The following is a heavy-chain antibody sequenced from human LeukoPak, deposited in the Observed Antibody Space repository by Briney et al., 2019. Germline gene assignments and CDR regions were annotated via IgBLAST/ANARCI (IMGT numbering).Heavy chain of an antibody. Sequence: SSQTLSLTCTVSGGSISSGTYYWSWIRQPAGKGLEWIGRIYTSGSTNYNPSLKSRVTISVDTSKNQFSLKLSSVTAADTAVYYCARGRTYYYGSGAKRGAFDIWGQGTMVTVSS. D-gene: IGHD3-10*01. V-gene: IGHV4-61*02. CDR1: GGSISSGTYY. J-gene: IGHJ3*02. CDR3: ARGRTYYYGSGAKRGAFDI. CDR2: IYTSGST.